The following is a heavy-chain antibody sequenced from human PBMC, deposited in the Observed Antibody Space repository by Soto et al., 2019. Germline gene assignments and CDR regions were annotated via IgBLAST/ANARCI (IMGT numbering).Heavy chain of an antibody. CDR1: GFTFDNFA. V-gene: IGHV3-23*01. Sequence: EVQLLESGGGVVQPGGSLRLSCEASGFTFDNFAMNWARQPPGKGLEWVSSISGSGRSTYYTDSVKGGFTISRDNAKHTLSLQMNLLRSEDTATYFSVKGDWGDRLGAIRPRYDGFDVWGQGTLVAISS. CDR2: ISGSGRST. CDR3: VKGDWGDRLGAIRPRYDGFDV. D-gene: IGHD2-21*02. J-gene: IGHJ3*01.